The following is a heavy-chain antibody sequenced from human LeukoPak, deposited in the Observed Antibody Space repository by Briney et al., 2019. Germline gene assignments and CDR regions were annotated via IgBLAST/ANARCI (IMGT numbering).Heavy chain of an antibody. J-gene: IGHJ6*02. V-gene: IGHV3-23*01. CDR3: AKYLVPAAIRHGMDV. CDR1: GFTFNSYA. Sequence: GGSLRLSCAASGFTFNSYAMSWVRQAPWERLQWVSGISDSGGNTYYADSVRGRFTISRDNSKNTLYLQMNSLRAEDTAVYYCAKYLVPAAIRHGMDVWGQGTTVTVSS. CDR2: ISDSGGNT. D-gene: IGHD2-2*02.